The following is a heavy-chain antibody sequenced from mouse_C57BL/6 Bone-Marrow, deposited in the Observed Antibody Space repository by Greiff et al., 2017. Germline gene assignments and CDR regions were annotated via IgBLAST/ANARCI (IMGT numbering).Heavy chain of an antibody. CDR3: AGSNYVPYYAMDY. J-gene: IGHJ4*01. CDR1: GYTFTDYY. Sequence: QVHVKQSGAELVRPGASVKLSCKASGYTFTDYYINWVKQRPGQGLEWIARIYPGSGNTYYNEKFKGKATLTAEKSSSTAYMQLSSLTSEDSAVYFCAGSNYVPYYAMDYWGQGTSVTGSS. CDR2: IYPGSGNT. V-gene: IGHV1-76*01. D-gene: IGHD2-5*01.